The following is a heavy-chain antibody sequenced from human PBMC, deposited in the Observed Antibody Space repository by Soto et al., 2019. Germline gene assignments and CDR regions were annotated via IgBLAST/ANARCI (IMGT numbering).Heavy chain of an antibody. V-gene: IGHV3-48*03. CDR1: GFTFSSYE. CDR3: ARVSHLTYYYDSSGYSSGQRTGPHFAY. Sequence: AGGALRLSSEASGFTFSSYEMNWVRQSPGKGLEWVSYISSSGSTIYYEDSVKGRFTISRDNAKNSLYLQMNSLRAEDTAVYYCARVSHLTYYYDSSGYSSGQRTGPHFAYWVQGTLVTVSS. D-gene: IGHD3-22*01. CDR2: ISSSGSTI. J-gene: IGHJ4*02.